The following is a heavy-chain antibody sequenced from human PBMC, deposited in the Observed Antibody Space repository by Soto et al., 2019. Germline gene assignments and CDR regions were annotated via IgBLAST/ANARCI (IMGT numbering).Heavy chain of an antibody. CDR1: GFTFSSYA. D-gene: IGHD3-3*01. CDR3: ARDLGYYDFWSGYFGLYGMEV. CDR2: ISYDGSNK. V-gene: IGHV3-30-3*01. J-gene: IGHJ6*02. Sequence: GGSLRLSCAASGFTFSSYAMHWVRQAPGKGQEWVAVISYDGSNKYYADSVKGRFNISRDNSKNTLYLQMNSLRAEVTAVYYCARDLGYYDFWSGYFGLYGMEVWGQGTTVTVSS.